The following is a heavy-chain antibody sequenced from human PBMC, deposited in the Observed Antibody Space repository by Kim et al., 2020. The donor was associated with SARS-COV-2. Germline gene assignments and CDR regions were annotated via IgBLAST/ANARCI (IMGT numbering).Heavy chain of an antibody. V-gene: IGHV3-23*01. D-gene: IGHD5-18*01. CDR3: AKCQYSYGSDAFDI. J-gene: IGHJ3*02. Sequence: PNCGKGRFTISRDNSKNTLYLQMNSLRGDDTALYYCAKCQYSYGSDAFDIWGQGTLGSVSS.